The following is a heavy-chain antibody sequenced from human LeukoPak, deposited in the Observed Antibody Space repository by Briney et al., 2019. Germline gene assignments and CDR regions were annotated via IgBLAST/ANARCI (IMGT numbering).Heavy chain of an antibody. CDR1: GFTFSDYY. CDR3: ARVGQWELPHFDY. V-gene: IGHV3-23*01. CDR2: ISGSGGST. D-gene: IGHD1-26*01. Sequence: PGGSLRLSCAASGFTFSDYYMSWIRQAPGKGLEWVSAISGSGGSTYYADSVKGRFTISRDNSKNTLYLQMNSLRAEDTAVYYCARVGQWELPHFDYWGQGTLVTVSS. J-gene: IGHJ4*02.